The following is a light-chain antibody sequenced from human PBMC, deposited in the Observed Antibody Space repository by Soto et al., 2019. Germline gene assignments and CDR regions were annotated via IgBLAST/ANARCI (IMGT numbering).Light chain of an antibody. J-gene: IGKJ2*01. CDR3: LQHSNFPYT. Sequence: AIQMTQSPSSLSASVGDRVTITCRASQGIGNDLGWYQQRPGKAPRLLIYAASSLQSGVPSTFRGSGSGTDFPLTSSSLQPEDVATYYCLQHSNFPYTFGQGTKLEIK. CDR1: QGIGND. CDR2: AAS. V-gene: IGKV1-6*01.